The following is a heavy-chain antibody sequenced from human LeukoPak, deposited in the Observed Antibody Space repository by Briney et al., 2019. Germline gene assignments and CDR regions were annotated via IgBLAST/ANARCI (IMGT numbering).Heavy chain of an antibody. CDR3: TTDYYDSSGYYYFDY. J-gene: IGHJ4*02. D-gene: IGHD3-22*01. CDR2: IKSKTDGGTT. V-gene: IGHV3-15*01. Sequence: GGSLRLSCAASGFTFSNAWMSWVRQAPGKGLEWVGRIKSKTDGGTTDYAAPVKGRFTISRDDSKNTLYLQMNSLKTEDTAVYYCTTDYYDSSGYYYFDYWGQGTLVTVSS. CDR1: GFTFSNAW.